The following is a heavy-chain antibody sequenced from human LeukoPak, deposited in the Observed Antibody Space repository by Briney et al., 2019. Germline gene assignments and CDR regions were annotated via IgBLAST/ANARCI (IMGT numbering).Heavy chain of an antibody. CDR2: INSDGSST. J-gene: IGHJ4*02. D-gene: IGHD2-15*01. CDR3: ARVGPYCSGGSCYDY. Sequence: GGSLRLSCAASGFTFRGHWMHWVRQAPGKGLVWVSRINSDGSSTADADSVKGRFSISRDNTKNTLYLQMNSLRAEDTAVYYCARVGPYCSGGSCYDYWGQGTLVTVSS. V-gene: IGHV3-74*01. CDR1: GFTFRGHW.